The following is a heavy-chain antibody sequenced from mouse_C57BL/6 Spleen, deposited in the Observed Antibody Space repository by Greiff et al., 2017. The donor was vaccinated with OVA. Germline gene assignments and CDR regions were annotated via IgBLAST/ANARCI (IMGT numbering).Heavy chain of an antibody. CDR2: IDPSDSET. CDR3: ARRYYYGSSGTYWYFDV. J-gene: IGHJ1*03. CDR1: GYTFTSYW. V-gene: IGHV1-52*01. Sequence: QVQLKQPGAELVRPGSSVKLSCKASGYTFTSYWMHWVKQRPIQGLEWIGNIDPSDSETHYNQKFKDKATLTVDKSSSTAYMQLSSLTSEDSAVYYCARRYYYGSSGTYWYFDVWGTGTTVTVSS. D-gene: IGHD1-1*01.